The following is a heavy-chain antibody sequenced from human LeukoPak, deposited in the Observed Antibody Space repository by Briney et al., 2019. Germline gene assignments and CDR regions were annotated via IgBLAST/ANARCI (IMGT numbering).Heavy chain of an antibody. CDR2: IYHSGST. J-gene: IGHJ6*03. V-gene: IGHV4-59*04. CDR3: ARHPSRPTIFGVVNIRGPHYMDV. CDR1: GGSISSYY. D-gene: IGHD3-3*01. Sequence: SETLSLTCTVSGGSISSYYWSWIRQPPGKGLEWIRSIYHSGSTYYNPSLKSRVTISVDTSKNQFSLKLSSVTAADTAVYYCARHPSRPTIFGVVNIRGPHYMDVWGKGTTVTVSS.